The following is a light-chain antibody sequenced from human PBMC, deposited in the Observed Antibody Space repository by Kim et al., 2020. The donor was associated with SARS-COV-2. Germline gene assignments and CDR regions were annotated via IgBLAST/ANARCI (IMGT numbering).Light chain of an antibody. CDR1: QSITLC. J-gene: IGKJ4*01. CDR3: QQYNSYPVT. CDR2: EAS. V-gene: IGKV1-5*01. Sequence: DIQMTQSPSSLSASVGDRVTITCRASQSITLCLAWFQQKPGKAPKVLIYEASSLESGVPSRFSGSGSGTDFTFTINSLQPDDFATYYCQQYNSYPVTFGGGTKVDIK.